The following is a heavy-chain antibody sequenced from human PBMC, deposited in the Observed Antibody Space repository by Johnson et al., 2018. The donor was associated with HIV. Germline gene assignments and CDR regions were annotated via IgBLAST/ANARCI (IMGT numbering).Heavy chain of an antibody. D-gene: IGHD1-14*01. CDR1: GFTFSSYG. CDR3: AKIRTSGTGDAFDI. Sequence: QVQPVESGGGVVQPGRSLRLSCVASGFTFSSYGMHWVRLAPGKGLEWVAIVSYVGSKKYYPDSLKRRFTISSDNSKNTLYLKMDSLSAEDTAVYYCAKIRTSGTGDAFDIWGQGTMVTVSS. CDR2: VSYVGSKK. J-gene: IGHJ3*02. V-gene: IGHV3-30*18.